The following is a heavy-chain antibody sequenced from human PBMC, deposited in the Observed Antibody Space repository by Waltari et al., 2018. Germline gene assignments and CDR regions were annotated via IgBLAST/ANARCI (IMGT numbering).Heavy chain of an antibody. CDR1: GYTFSNFG. Sequence: QIQLVQSGPEVKKPGASVKVSCKASGYTFSNFGISWLRQARGQGLEWMGWRSVYNGNNLHAKKVRDRLTMTTDTSATTAYMELSSLRSDDTAVYYCARPSSRGHSGYDSGDMEYWGQGTLVSVSS. CDR3: ARPSSRGHSGYDSGDMEY. D-gene: IGHD5-12*01. V-gene: IGHV1-18*01. J-gene: IGHJ4*02. CDR2: RSVYNGNN.